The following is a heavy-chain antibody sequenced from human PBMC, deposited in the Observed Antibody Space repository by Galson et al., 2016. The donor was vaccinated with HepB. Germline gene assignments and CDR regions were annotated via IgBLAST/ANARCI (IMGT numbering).Heavy chain of an antibody. J-gene: IGHJ4*02. D-gene: IGHD5-18*01. CDR1: GGSISTGGFY. CDR2: IYYSGST. V-gene: IGHV4-31*03. CDR3: ARAGGLLVDS. Sequence: TLSLTCTVSGGSISTGGFYWSWIRQHPGKGLEWIGYIYYSGSTYYNPSLKSRVTISVDTSKNQFSPKLSSVTAADTAVYYCARAGGLLVDSWGQGTLVTVS.